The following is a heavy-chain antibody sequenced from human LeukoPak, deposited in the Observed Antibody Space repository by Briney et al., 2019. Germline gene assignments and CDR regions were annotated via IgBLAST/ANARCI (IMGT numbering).Heavy chain of an antibody. J-gene: IGHJ6*02. CDR2: IYSGGST. V-gene: IGHV3-53*01. D-gene: IGHD2-2*01. Sequence: GGSLRLSCAAPGFTVSTNYMTWVRQAPGEGLEWVSVIYSGGSTYYADSVKGRFTISRDNSKNTLYLQMNSLRAEDTAVYYCARDGSYCSSTSCYADYYYYGMDVWGQGTTVTVSS. CDR1: GFTVSTNY. CDR3: ARDGSYCSSTSCYADYYYYGMDV.